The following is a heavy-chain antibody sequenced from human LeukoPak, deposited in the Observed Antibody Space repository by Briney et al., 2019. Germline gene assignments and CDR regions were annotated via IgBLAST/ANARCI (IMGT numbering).Heavy chain of an antibody. J-gene: IGHJ5*02. CDR1: GGSISSSSYY. Sequence: SETLSLTCTVSGGSISSSSYYWGWIRQPPGKGLEWIGSIYYSGSTYYNPSLKSRVTISVDTSKNQFSLKLSSVTAADTAVYYCARCLGTMVRGVIIRPRFDPWGQGTLVTVSS. CDR3: ARCLGTMVRGVIIRPRFDP. D-gene: IGHD3-10*01. CDR2: IYYSGST. V-gene: IGHV4-39*07.